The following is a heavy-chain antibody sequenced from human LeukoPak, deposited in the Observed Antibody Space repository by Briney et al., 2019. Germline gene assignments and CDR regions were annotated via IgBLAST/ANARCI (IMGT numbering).Heavy chain of an antibody. Sequence: PGRSLRLSCAVSGFTFDDYAMHWVRLVPGKGLEWVSGISWNSDTIGYGDSVKGRFTISGDNAKNSLYLQMNSLRPEDTALYYCATNGGGDSGYGNFDYWGQGTLVTVSS. V-gene: IGHV3-9*01. D-gene: IGHD5-12*01. CDR3: ATNGGGDSGYGNFDY. J-gene: IGHJ4*02. CDR1: GFTFDDYA. CDR2: ISWNSDTI.